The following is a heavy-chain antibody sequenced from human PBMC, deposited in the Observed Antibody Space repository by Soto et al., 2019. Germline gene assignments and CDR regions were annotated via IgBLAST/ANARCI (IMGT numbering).Heavy chain of an antibody. D-gene: IGHD3-3*01. Sequence: GGSLRLSCEASGFQFSGYWMSWVRQAPGKGLEWVANIKQDESEKYYVDSVRGRFTISRDNAKNSLFLQMNSLTAEDSTIYYCARDDGPNLEWLNCCFDCWSQGTLVTVSS. CDR2: IKQDESEK. V-gene: IGHV3-7*01. J-gene: IGHJ4*02. CDR1: GFQFSGYW. CDR3: ARDDGPNLEWLNCCFDC.